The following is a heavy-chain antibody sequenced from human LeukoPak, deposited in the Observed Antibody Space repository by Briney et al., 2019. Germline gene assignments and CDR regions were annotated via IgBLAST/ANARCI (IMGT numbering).Heavy chain of an antibody. CDR1: GGSFSGYY. J-gene: IGHJ4*02. Sequence: SESLSLTCVVYGGSFSGYYWSWIRQPPGKGLEWIGEINHRGSTNYNPSLKSRVTISVDTSKNQFSLELTSVTAADTAVYYCASGGWYRGYWGQGTLVTVSS. CDR3: ASGGWYRGY. V-gene: IGHV4-34*01. CDR2: INHRGST. D-gene: IGHD2-15*01.